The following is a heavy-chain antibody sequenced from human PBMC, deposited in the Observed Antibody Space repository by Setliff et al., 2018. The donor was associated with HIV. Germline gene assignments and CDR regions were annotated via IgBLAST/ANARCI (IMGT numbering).Heavy chain of an antibody. J-gene: IGHJ5*01. Sequence: PGESLKISCKASGYSFTNYWIGWVRQMPGKGLEWMGIIRPADSDTRVSPSFQGHVTISADKSISSTYLQWSSLKASDTAMYYCARVFSAGWFDSWGQGTLVTVSS. CDR3: ARVFSAGWFDS. CDR1: GYSFTNYW. D-gene: IGHD6-13*01. V-gene: IGHV5-51*01. CDR2: IRPADSDT.